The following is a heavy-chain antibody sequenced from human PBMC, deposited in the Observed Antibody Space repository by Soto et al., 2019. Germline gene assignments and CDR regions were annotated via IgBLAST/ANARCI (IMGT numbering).Heavy chain of an antibody. Sequence: TSAKVSCKASGFTFTISAIQWVRQARGQRLEWIGWIVVGSGNTNYAQKFQERVTITRDMSTSTAYMELSSLRSEDTAVYYCAAGRSGYDFWSGRPNMDVWGKGTTVTVSS. CDR2: IVVGSGNT. CDR3: AAGRSGYDFWSGRPNMDV. D-gene: IGHD3-3*01. CDR1: GFTFTISA. J-gene: IGHJ6*03. V-gene: IGHV1-58*02.